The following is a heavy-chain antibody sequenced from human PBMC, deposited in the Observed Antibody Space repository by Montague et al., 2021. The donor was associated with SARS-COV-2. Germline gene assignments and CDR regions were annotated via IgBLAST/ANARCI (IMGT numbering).Heavy chain of an antibody. J-gene: IGHJ5*02. CDR1: GGSMNTDSYY. CDR3: AWAGYSTGFGWFDP. Sequence: SETLSLTCTVSGGSMNTDSYYWGWIRQPPGRGPEWIATIYYSGTIYYNPSLQSRATISADMSTNQFYLKLTSVTAADTAVYYCAWAGYSTGFGWFDPWGQGTLVTVSS. CDR2: IYYSGTI. V-gene: IGHV4-39*01. D-gene: IGHD6-19*01.